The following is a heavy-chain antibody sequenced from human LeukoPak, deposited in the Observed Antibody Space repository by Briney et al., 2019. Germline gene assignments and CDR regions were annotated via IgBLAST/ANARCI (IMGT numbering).Heavy chain of an antibody. CDR3: ALQGSTSPFDY. V-gene: IGHV3-30*04. CDR1: GFTFSSYA. CDR2: ISYDGSNK. Sequence: GGSLRLSCGASGFTFSSYAMSWVRQAPGKGLEWVAVISYDGSNKYYADSVKGRFTISRDNSKNTLYLQMNSLRAEDTAVYYCALQGSTSPFDYWGQGTLVTVSS. D-gene: IGHD2-2*01. J-gene: IGHJ4*02.